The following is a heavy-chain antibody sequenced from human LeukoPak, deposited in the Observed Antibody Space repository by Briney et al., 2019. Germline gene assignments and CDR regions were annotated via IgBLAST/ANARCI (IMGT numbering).Heavy chain of an antibody. J-gene: IGHJ4*02. CDR1: GFTFSDYY. CDR2: IKQDGSEK. D-gene: IGHD1-14*01. V-gene: IGHV3-7*01. Sequence: GSLRLSCAASGFTFSDYYMSWVRQAPGKGLEWVANIKQDGSEKYYVDSVKGRFTISRDNAKNSLYLQVNSLRAEDTAVYYCARNQRRLDYWGQGTLVTVSS. CDR3: ARNQRRLDY.